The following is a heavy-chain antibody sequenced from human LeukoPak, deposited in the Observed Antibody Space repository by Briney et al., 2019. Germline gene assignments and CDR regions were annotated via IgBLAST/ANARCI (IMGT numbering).Heavy chain of an antibody. CDR2: IYSGGST. CDR1: GFTVSSNY. CDR3: ARDCGGDCYSGSDHYYGMDV. J-gene: IGHJ6*02. D-gene: IGHD2-21*02. Sequence: GGSLRLSCAASGFTVSSNYMSWVPQAPGKGLEWVSVIYSGGSTYYADSVKGRFTISRDNSKNTLYLQMNSLRAEDTAVYYCARDCGGDCYSGSDHYYGMDVWGQGTTVTVSS. V-gene: IGHV3-66*02.